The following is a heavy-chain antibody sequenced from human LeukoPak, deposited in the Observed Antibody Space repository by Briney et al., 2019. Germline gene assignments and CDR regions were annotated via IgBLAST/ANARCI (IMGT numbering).Heavy chain of an antibody. V-gene: IGHV4-59*10. Sequence: PSETLSLTCAVYGGSFSGYYWSWIRQPAGKGLEWVGRIYPSGSINYNLSLKSRLTMSVDTSKNQFSLKLNSVTAADTAMYYCARSDGSWYPYLFDFWGQGILVTVSS. J-gene: IGHJ4*02. CDR3: ARSDGSWYPYLFDF. D-gene: IGHD6-13*01. CDR1: GGSFSGYY. CDR2: IYPSGSI.